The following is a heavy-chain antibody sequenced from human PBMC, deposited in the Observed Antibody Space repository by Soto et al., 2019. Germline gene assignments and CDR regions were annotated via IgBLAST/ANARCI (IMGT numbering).Heavy chain of an antibody. J-gene: IGHJ4*02. Sequence: SETLSLTCTVSGGSISSSSYYWGWIRQPPGKGLELIGSIYYSGSTYYNPSLKSRVTISVDTSKNQFSLKLSSVTAADTAVYYCARQVVVVAATYVYWGQGTLVTVSS. CDR2: IYYSGST. CDR1: GGSISSSSYY. CDR3: ARQVVVVAATYVY. D-gene: IGHD2-15*01. V-gene: IGHV4-39*01.